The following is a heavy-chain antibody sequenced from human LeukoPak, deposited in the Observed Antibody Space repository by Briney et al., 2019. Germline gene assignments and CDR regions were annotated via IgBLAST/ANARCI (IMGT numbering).Heavy chain of an antibody. Sequence: PGGSLRLSCAASGFTFSSYRMNWVRQAPGKGLEWVSYISSSSSTIYYADSVKGRFTISRDNAKNSLYLQMNSLRAGDTAVYYCVREGRSSRWDDWYFDLWGRGTLVTVSS. CDR2: ISSSSSTI. V-gene: IGHV3-48*01. D-gene: IGHD6-13*01. CDR3: VREGRSSRWDDWYFDL. CDR1: GFTFSSYR. J-gene: IGHJ2*01.